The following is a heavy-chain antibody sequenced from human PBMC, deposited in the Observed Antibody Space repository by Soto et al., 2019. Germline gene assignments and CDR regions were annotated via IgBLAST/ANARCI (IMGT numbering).Heavy chain of an antibody. CDR2: IKQDGTEK. CDR3: AREAK. Sequence: GGSRRLSCAASGFSFDRYWMSWVRQAPGKGLEWVANIKQDGTEKYYLDSVKGRFTISRDNAKSSLFLQLNGLRADDTAVYFCAREAKWGQGTLVTVSS. D-gene: IGHD5-12*01. V-gene: IGHV3-7*05. J-gene: IGHJ4*02. CDR1: GFSFDRYW.